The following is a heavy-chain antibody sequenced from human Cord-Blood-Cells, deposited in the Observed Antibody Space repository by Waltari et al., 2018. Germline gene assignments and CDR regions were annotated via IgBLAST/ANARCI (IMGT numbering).Heavy chain of an antibody. Sequence: EVQLVESGGGLVKPGGSLRLSCAASGFTFSNAWMSWVRQAPGKGLEWVGHIKSKTDGGTTDYAAPVKGRFTISRDDSKNTLYLQMNSLKTEDTAVYYCTTERYCTGGVCYLGLDYWGQGTLVTVSS. CDR2: IKSKTDGGTT. CDR1: GFTFSNAW. CDR3: TTERYCTGGVCYLGLDY. J-gene: IGHJ4*02. D-gene: IGHD2-8*02. V-gene: IGHV3-15*01.